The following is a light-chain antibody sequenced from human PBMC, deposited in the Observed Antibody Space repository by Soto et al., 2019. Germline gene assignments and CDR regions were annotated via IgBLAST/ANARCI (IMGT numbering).Light chain of an antibody. Sequence: IVLTQSPGTLSLSPGERATLSCWASQSVSSNYLAWYQQKPGQAPRLLIYGASSRATGISDRFSGSGSGTDFTLTISRLEPEDFAVYYCQHYGSSPRGTFGQGTKVE. CDR1: QSVSSNY. J-gene: IGKJ1*01. V-gene: IGKV3-20*01. CDR2: GAS. CDR3: QHYGSSPRGT.